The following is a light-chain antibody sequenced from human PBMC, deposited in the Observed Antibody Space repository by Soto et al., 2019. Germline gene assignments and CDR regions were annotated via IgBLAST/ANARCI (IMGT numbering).Light chain of an antibody. J-gene: IGKJ2*02. CDR3: QQSYSTPST. CDR2: AAS. V-gene: IGKV1-39*01. CDR1: RTISTY. Sequence: DIPMTQSPSSLSASVGDRVTITCRASRTISTYLNWYHQKPGKAPKLLIYAASTLHGGVPSRFSGSGSGTDFTLTISSLQLEDFVTYYCQQSYSTPSTFGQGTDLEI.